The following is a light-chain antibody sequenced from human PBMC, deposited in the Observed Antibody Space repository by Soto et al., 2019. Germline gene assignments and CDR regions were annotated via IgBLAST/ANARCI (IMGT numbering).Light chain of an antibody. CDR2: DAS. CDR3: QQRSNWLLT. V-gene: IGKV3-11*01. Sequence: EIVLTQSPATLSLSPGEIATLSCRASQSVSSYLAWYQQKPGQAPRLLIYDASNRATGIPARFRGSGSGTDFTLTISSIEPEDVAVYYCQQRSNWLLTFGGGTKVEIK. J-gene: IGKJ4*01. CDR1: QSVSSY.